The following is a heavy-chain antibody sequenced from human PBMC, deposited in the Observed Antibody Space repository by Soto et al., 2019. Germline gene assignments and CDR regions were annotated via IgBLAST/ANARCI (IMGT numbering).Heavy chain of an antibody. V-gene: IGHV4-34*01. CDR3: ARGGISHWAYFYYMDG. J-gene: IGHJ6*03. CDR1: GGSLSDYF. CDR2: INHLGSI. Sequence: SETLSLTCVVSGGSLSDYFWSWIRQPPGMALEWIGEINHLGSINYNPSLKSRVTMSVDTSKNQFSLTLNSVTAADTATYYCARGGISHWAYFYYMDGWDRGTTVTVSS. D-gene: IGHD2-21*01.